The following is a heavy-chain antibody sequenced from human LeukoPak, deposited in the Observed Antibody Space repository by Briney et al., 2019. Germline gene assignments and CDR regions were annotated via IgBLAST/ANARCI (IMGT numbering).Heavy chain of an antibody. CDR3: GRVNVPYSSGWLFYY. J-gene: IGHJ4*02. CDR1: GVSISTYY. V-gene: IGHV4-59*01. CDR2: IYYSGST. D-gene: IGHD6-19*01. Sequence: SETLSLTCTVSGVSISTYYWGWLRQPPGAGLEWIGYIYYSGSTNYNPSLKSRVTISVDTSKNQFSLKLSSVPTAHTPVYYCGRVNVPYSSGWLFYYWGQGALVIVFS.